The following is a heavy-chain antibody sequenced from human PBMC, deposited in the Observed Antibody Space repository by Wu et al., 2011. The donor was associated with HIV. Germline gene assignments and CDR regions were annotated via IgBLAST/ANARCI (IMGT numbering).Heavy chain of an antibody. CDR2: ISTYNGNT. V-gene: IGHV1-18*01. J-gene: IGHJ4*02. CDR3: VRSTQWLGFDS. Sequence: QVQLVQSGAEVKKPGASVKVSCKASGYTYTTYGVSWVRQAPGQGLEWMGWISTYNGNTNYVQNLQGRVTLTTDTSTNTAYMELRSLRSDDTAVYYCVRSTQWLGFDSWGQGTLVTVSS. D-gene: IGHD6-19*01. CDR1: GYTYTTYG.